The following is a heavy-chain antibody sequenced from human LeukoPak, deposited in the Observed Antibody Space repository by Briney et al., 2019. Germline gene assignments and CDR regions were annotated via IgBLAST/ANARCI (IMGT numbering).Heavy chain of an antibody. Sequence: SETLSLTCTVSGGSISSSSYYWGWIRQPPGKGLEWIGSIYYSGSTYYNPSLKSRVTISVDTSENQFSLKLSPVTAADTAVYYCARLMGAQYCSSTSCYPVGWFDPWGQGTLVTVSS. D-gene: IGHD2-2*01. CDR3: ARLMGAQYCSSTSCYPVGWFDP. CDR2: IYYSGST. CDR1: GGSISSSSYY. V-gene: IGHV4-39*01. J-gene: IGHJ5*02.